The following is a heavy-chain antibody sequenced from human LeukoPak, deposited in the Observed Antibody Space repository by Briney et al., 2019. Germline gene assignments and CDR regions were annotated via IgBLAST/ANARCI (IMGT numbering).Heavy chain of an antibody. CDR1: GGSISSSSYY. CDR3: ATYCSGGSCYTSSGYYFDY. J-gene: IGHJ4*02. CDR2: IYHSGST. Sequence: SETLSLTCTVSGGSISSSSYYWGWIRQPPGKGLEWIGSIYHSGSTYYNPSLKSRVTISVDTSKNQFSLKLSSVTAADTAVYYCATYCSGGSCYTSSGYYFDYWGQGTLVTVSS. D-gene: IGHD2-15*01. V-gene: IGHV4-39*01.